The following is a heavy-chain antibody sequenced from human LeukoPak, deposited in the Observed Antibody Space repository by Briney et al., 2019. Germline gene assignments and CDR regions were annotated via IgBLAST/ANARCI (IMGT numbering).Heavy chain of an antibody. CDR3: AKDRPNFYETSGSYYKIKGDF. D-gene: IGHD3-10*01. V-gene: IGHV3-23*01. Sequence: GGSLRLSCEASGFTFNTHAMSWVRQAPGKGLEWVASIASSGRTPYYTDSVKGRFTISRDNSKNTLYLQMNSLRGEDTAVYYCAKDRPNFYETSGSYYKIKGDFWGQGSLVTVSS. CDR2: IASSGRTP. J-gene: IGHJ4*02. CDR1: GFTFNTHA.